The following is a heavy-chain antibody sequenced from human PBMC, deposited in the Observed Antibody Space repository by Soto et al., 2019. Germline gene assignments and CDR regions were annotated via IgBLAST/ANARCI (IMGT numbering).Heavy chain of an antibody. V-gene: IGHV3-23*01. Sequence: GSLRLSCAASGFTFSSYAMSWVRQAPGKGLEWVSAISGSGGSTYYADSVKGRFTISRDNSKNTLYLQMNSLRAEDTAVYYCAKGGNIPYYDILTGFRYYYGMDVWGQGTTVTVSS. J-gene: IGHJ6*02. D-gene: IGHD3-9*01. CDR1: GFTFSSYA. CDR3: AKGGNIPYYDILTGFRYYYGMDV. CDR2: ISGSGGST.